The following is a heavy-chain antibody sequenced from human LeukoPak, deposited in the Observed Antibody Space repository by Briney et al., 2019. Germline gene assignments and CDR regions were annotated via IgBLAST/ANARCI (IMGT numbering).Heavy chain of an antibody. D-gene: IGHD3-10*01. V-gene: IGHV1-18*01. CDR2: ILPYTGGT. Sequence: GASVKVSCKASGYNFGANYMHWVRQAPGQGLEWMGWILPYTGGTHYSQKLQGRVTMTTDTSTSTAYMELRSLRSDDTAVYYCARVILTYYYGSGSYSGLGWFDPWGQGTLVTVSS. CDR3: ARVILTYYYGSGSYSGLGWFDP. CDR1: GYNFGANY. J-gene: IGHJ5*02.